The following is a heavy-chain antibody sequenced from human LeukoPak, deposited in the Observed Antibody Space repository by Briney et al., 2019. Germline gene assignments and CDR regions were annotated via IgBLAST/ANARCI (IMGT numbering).Heavy chain of an antibody. CDR2: ISDSAT. CDR3: ARDRSGKQLWLGSFDY. CDR1: GFTFSNYD. D-gene: IGHD5-18*01. V-gene: IGHV3-23*01. Sequence: GGSLRLSCAASGFTFSNYDMSWVRQAPGKGLEWVSTISDSATYSAGSVNGRFTISRDNSKNTLFLQMHRLRAEDTAVYSCARDRSGKQLWLGSFDYWGQGTRVTASS. J-gene: IGHJ4*02.